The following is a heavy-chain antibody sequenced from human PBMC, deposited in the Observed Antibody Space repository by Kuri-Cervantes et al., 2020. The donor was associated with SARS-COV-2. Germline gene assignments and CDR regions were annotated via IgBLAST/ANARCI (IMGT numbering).Heavy chain of an antibody. CDR2: INHSGST. CDR3: ARGTTVTTFYYYYYGMDV. CDR1: GGSFSDYS. V-gene: IGHV4-34*01. J-gene: IGHJ6*02. Sequence: GSLRLSCAVYGGSFSDYSWNWIRQPPGKGLEWIGEINHSGSTDYNPSLKSRVTVSVDTSKNQFSLKLSSVTAADTAVYYCARGTTVTTFYYYYYGMDVWGQGTTVTVSS. D-gene: IGHD4-17*01.